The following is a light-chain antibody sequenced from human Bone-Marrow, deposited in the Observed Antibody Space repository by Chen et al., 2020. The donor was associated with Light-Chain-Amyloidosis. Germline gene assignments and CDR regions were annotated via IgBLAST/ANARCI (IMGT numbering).Light chain of an antibody. V-gene: IGLV3-21*02. CDR1: NVVSTS. J-gene: IGLJ3*02. Sequence: SYVLTEPSSVSVAPGQPATIACGGNNVVSTSVHWCQQTPGEGPLLVVYDDSDRPSGIPERLAGSNSGNTATLTISRGESGDKAVYYCQVWDRSGDRPVFGGGTKLTVL. CDR3: QVWDRSGDRPV. CDR2: DDS.